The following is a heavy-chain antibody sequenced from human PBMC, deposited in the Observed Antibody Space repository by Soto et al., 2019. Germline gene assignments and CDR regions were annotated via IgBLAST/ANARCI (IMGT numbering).Heavy chain of an antibody. D-gene: IGHD2-2*01. CDR3: ARVPSRGIVVVPGKLREVRFDP. CDR1: GGSFSGYY. Sequence: SETLSRTCAVYGGSFSGYYWSWFRQPPGQGLEWIGEINHSGSTNYNPSLKSRVTISVDTSKNQFSLKLSSVTAADTAVYYCARVPSRGIVVVPGKLREVRFDPWGQGTLVTVSS. J-gene: IGHJ5*02. V-gene: IGHV4-34*01. CDR2: INHSGST.